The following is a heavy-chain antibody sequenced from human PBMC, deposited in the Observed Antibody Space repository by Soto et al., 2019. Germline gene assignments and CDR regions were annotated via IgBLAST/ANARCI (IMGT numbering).Heavy chain of an antibody. CDR2: FDPEDGET. V-gene: IGHV1-24*01. CDR1: GYTLTELS. J-gene: IGHJ3*02. Sequence: GASVKVSCKVSGYTLTELSMHWVRQAPGKGLEWMGGFDPEDGETIYAQKFQGRVTMTEDTSTDTAYMELSSLRSEDTAVYYCATDLGYCTNGVCYKVDAFDIWGQGTMVTVSS. D-gene: IGHD2-8*01. CDR3: ATDLGYCTNGVCYKVDAFDI.